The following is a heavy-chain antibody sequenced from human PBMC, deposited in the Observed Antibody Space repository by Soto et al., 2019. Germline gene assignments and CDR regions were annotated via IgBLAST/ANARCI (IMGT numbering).Heavy chain of an antibody. CDR1: GFTFTSSA. V-gene: IGHV1-58*01. CDR2: IVVGSGNT. Sequence: QMQLVQSGPEVKKPGTSVKVSCKASGFTFTSSAVQWVRQARGQRLEWIGWIVVGSGNTNYAQKFQERVTITRDMSTSTAYMELSSLRSEDTAVYYCAARSPIGLYYYYGMDVWGQGTTVTVSS. J-gene: IGHJ6*02. CDR3: AARSPIGLYYYYGMDV.